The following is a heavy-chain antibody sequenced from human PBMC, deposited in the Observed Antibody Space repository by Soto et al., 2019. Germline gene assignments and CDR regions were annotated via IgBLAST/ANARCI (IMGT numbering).Heavy chain of an antibody. CDR2: ISGSGGST. CDR1: GFTFSSYA. J-gene: IGHJ4*02. CDR3: AKDRYCSSTSCWSHFDY. Sequence: GGSLRLSCAASGFTFSSYAMSWVRQAPGKGLEWVSAISGSGGSTYYADSVKGRFTISRDNSKNTLYLQMNSLRAEDTAVYYCAKDRYCSSTSCWSHFDYWGQGTLVTVSS. D-gene: IGHD2-2*01. V-gene: IGHV3-23*01.